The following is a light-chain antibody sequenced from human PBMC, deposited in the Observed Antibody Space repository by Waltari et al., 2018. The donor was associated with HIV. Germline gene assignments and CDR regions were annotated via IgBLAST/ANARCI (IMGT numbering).Light chain of an antibody. Sequence: EIALTQSPGTLSLSPGARATLSCRASQSVSSTYLAWYQQKPGQAPRLLIYGPSSRAPGIPDRFSGSGSGTDFTLTISRLEPEDFAVYYCQQYGRSPLTFGGGTKVEIK. V-gene: IGKV3-20*01. CDR2: GPS. J-gene: IGKJ4*01. CDR3: QQYGRSPLT. CDR1: QSVSSTY.